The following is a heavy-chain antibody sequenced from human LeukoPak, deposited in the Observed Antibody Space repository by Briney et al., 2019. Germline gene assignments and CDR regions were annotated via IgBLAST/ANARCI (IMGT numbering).Heavy chain of an antibody. V-gene: IGHV3-21*01. D-gene: IGHD3-16*01. J-gene: IGHJ4*02. CDR2: ISSSSSYI. Sequence: GGSLRLSCAASGFTFSSYSMNWVRQAPGRGLEWVSSISSSSSYIYYADSVKGRFTISRDNAKNSLYLQMNSLRAEDTAVYYCAKTAIVTLRTFDYWGQGTLVTVSS. CDR1: GFTFSSYS. CDR3: AKTAIVTLRTFDY.